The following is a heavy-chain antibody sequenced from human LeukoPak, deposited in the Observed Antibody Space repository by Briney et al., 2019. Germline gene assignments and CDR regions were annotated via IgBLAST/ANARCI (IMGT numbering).Heavy chain of an antibody. CDR1: GGSFSGYY. D-gene: IGHD4-11*01. V-gene: IGHV4-34*01. J-gene: IGHJ4*01. CDR3: ASLSTRSNV. Sequence: PSETLSLTCAVYGGSFSGYYWSWIRQPPGKGLEWIGEINHSGSTNYNPSLKSRVTISVDTSKDQFSLKLSSVTAADTAVYYCASLSTRSNVWGQGNPGHRLL. CDR2: INHSGST.